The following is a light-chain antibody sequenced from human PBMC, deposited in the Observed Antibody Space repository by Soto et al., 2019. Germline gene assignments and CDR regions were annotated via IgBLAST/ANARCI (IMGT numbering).Light chain of an antibody. J-gene: IGLJ1*01. CDR2: EVT. V-gene: IGLV2-8*01. Sequence: QSVLTQPPSASGSLGQSVTISCTGTSSDIGRYEFVSWYQHHPGKAPKLIISEVTERPSGVPDRFSGSKSGNTASLTVSGLQADDEADYFCCSYAGTKYYVFGTGTKVT. CDR1: SSDIGRYEF. CDR3: CSYAGTKYYV.